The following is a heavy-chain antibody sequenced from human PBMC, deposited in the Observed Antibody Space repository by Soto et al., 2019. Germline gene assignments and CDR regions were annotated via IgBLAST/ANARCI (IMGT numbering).Heavy chain of an antibody. CDR1: GYTFTGYY. D-gene: IGHD6-6*01. V-gene: IGHV1-2*02. Sequence: ASVKVSCKASGYTFTGYYMHWVRQAPGQGLEWMGWINPSSGGTNYAQKFQGRVTMTRDTSISTAYMELSRLRSDDTAVYYCARRRIAARPPAAFDIWGQGTMVTVSS. CDR2: INPSSGGT. J-gene: IGHJ3*02. CDR3: ARRRIAARPPAAFDI.